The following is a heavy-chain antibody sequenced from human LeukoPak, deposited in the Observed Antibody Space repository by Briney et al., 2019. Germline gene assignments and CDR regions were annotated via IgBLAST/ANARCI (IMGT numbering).Heavy chain of an antibody. CDR2: ISGGGSTT. D-gene: IGHD6-13*01. CDR3: AKVSIAAAHTLRNYDY. Sequence: PGGSLRLSCVVSGFTFSNYAMSWVRQAPGKGLEWVSVISGGGSTTYYADSVKGRFTISRDNSKNTLYLQMNGLRADDTAIYYCAKVSIAAAHTLRNYDYWGQGTLVTVSS. CDR1: GFTFSNYA. V-gene: IGHV3-23*01. J-gene: IGHJ4*02.